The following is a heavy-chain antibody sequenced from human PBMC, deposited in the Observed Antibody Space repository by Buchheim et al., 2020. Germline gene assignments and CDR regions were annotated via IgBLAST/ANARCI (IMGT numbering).Heavy chain of an antibody. D-gene: IGHD3-22*01. CDR2: IYYSGSP. Sequence: QVQLQESGPGLVKPSQTLSLTCTVSGGSISSGGYYWSWIRQHPGKGLEWIGYIYYSGSPSYNPSLKSRVTISVATSQNQFSRKLSSATAADTAVYYCARGDSSGPYFDYWGQGTL. CDR3: ARGDSSGPYFDY. CDR1: GGSISSGGYY. V-gene: IGHV4-31*03. J-gene: IGHJ4*02.